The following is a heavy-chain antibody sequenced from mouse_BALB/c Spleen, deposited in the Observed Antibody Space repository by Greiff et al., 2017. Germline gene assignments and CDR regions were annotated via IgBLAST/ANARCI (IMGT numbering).Heavy chain of an antibody. CDR1: GYTFTSYY. V-gene: IGHV1S56*01. CDR2: IYPGNVNT. D-gene: IGHD2-1*01. Sequence: QVQLQQSGPELVKPGASVRISCKASGYTFTSYYIHWVKQRPGQGLEWIGWIYPGNVNTKYNEKFKGKATLTADKSSSTAYMQLSSLTSEDSAVYFCASVGGNYYFDYWGQGTTLTVSS. J-gene: IGHJ2*01. CDR3: ASVGGNYYFDY.